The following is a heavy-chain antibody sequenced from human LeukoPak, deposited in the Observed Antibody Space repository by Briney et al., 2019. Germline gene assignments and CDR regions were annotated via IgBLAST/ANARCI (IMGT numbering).Heavy chain of an antibody. CDR2: IYYSGST. V-gene: IGHV4-39*01. CDR1: GGSISSSSYY. Sequence: SETLSLTCTVSGGSISSSSYYWGWIRQPPGKGLEWIGCIYYSGSTYYNPSLKSRVTISVDTSKNQFSLKLSSVTAADTAVYYCASLVVAATSVWFDPWGQGTLVTVSS. D-gene: IGHD2-15*01. CDR3: ASLVVAATSVWFDP. J-gene: IGHJ5*02.